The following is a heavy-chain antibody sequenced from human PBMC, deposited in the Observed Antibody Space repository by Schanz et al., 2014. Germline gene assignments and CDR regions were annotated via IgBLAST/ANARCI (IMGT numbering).Heavy chain of an antibody. V-gene: IGHV1-69*04. CDR1: GYTFTSDS. D-gene: IGHD6-6*01. CDR3: ARDQSPYTNSSDVRYFDY. J-gene: IGHJ4*02. Sequence: QVQLVQSGAEVKKPGASVKVSCKASGYTFTSDSMHWVRQAPGQGLEWMGRIIPILGIANYAQKFQGRVTITADKSTTTAYMELNSLNSDDTAVYYCARDQSPYTNSSDVRYFDYWGQGTLVTVSS. CDR2: IIPILGIA.